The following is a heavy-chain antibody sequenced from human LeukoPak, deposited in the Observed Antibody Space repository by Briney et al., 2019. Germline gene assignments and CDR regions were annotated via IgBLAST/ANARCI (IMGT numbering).Heavy chain of an antibody. CDR2: ISNDGSNK. D-gene: IGHD6-13*01. CDR3: AKSGIAAAGQRGYFDY. J-gene: IGHJ4*02. Sequence: PGRSLRLSCAASGFTFSSFDIHWVRQAPGKGLEWVAVISNDGSNKYHADSVKGRFTISRDNSKNTVYLQMSSLRGEDTAVYYCAKSGIAAAGQRGYFDYWGQGTLVTVSS. CDR1: GFTFSSFD. V-gene: IGHV3-30*18.